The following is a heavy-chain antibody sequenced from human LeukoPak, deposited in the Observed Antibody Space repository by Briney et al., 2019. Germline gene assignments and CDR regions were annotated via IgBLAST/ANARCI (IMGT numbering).Heavy chain of an antibody. D-gene: IGHD2-2*01. J-gene: IGHJ5*02. V-gene: IGHV4-59*01. CDR1: GGSISSYY. CDR2: IYYSGST. Sequence: SETLSLTCTVSGGSISSYYWSRIRQPPGKGLEWIGYIYYSGSTNYNPSLKSRVTISVDTSKNQFSLKLSSVTAADTAVYYCARTYCSSTSCPNSFDPWGQGTLVTVSS. CDR3: ARTYCSSTSCPNSFDP.